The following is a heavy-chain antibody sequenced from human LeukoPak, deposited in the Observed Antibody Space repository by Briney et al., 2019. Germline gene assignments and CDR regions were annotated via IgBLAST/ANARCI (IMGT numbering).Heavy chain of an antibody. J-gene: IGHJ4*02. Sequence: GGSLGLSCAASGFTFSSYAMSWVRQAPGKGLEWVSAISGSGGSTYYADSVKGRFTISRDNSKNTLYLQMNSLRAEDTAVYYCAPRDVDTAMVDYFDYWGQGTLVTVSS. CDR2: ISGSGGST. D-gene: IGHD5-18*01. CDR3: APRDVDTAMVDYFDY. V-gene: IGHV3-23*01. CDR1: GFTFSSYA.